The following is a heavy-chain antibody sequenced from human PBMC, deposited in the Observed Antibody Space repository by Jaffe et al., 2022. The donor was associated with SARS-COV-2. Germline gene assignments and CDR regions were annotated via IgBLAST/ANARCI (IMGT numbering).Heavy chain of an antibody. CDR1: GFTFSSYG. D-gene: IGHD3-16*01. J-gene: IGHJ3*02. CDR2: IWYDGSNK. V-gene: IGHV3-33*01. CDR3: ARGPAEMGGAFDI. Sequence: QVQLVESGGGVVQPGRSLRLSCAASGFTFSSYGMHWVRQAPGKGLEWVAVIWYDGSNKYYADSVKGRFTISRDNSKNTLYLQMNSLRAEDTAVYYCARGPAEMGGAFDIWGQGTMVTVSS.